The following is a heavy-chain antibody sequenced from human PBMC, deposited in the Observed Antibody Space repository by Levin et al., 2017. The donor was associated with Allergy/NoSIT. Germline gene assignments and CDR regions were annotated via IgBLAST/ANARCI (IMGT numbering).Heavy chain of an antibody. CDR1: GYSFTSYW. Sequence: GGSLRLSCKGSGYSFTSYWIGWVRQMPGKGLEWMGIIYPGDSDTRYSPSFQGQVTISADKSISTAYLQWSSLKASDTAMYYCARTFDEAVAGYGRNWYFDLWGRGTLVTVSS. J-gene: IGHJ2*01. CDR2: IYPGDSDT. V-gene: IGHV5-51*01. D-gene: IGHD6-19*01. CDR3: ARTFDEAVAGYGRNWYFDL.